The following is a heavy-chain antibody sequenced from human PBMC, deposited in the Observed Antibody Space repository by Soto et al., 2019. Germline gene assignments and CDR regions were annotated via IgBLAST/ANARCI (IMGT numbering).Heavy chain of an antibody. J-gene: IGHJ6*02. CDR2: ISYDGSNK. D-gene: IGHD3-10*01. CDR1: GFTFSSYG. V-gene: IGHV3-30*03. Sequence: GSLRLSCAASGFTFSSYGMHWVRQAPGKGLEWVALISYDGSNKYYADSVKGRFTISRDNSKNTLYLQMHGLRAEDMAVYYCARSVRSGSFPYYYYAMDVWGQGTTVTV. CDR3: ARSVRSGSFPYYYYAMDV.